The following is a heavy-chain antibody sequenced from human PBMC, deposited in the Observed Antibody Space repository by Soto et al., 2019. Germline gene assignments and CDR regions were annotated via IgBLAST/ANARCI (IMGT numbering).Heavy chain of an antibody. V-gene: IGHV3-30-3*01. CDR3: ARDDKGAMFPYYYYYGMDV. Sequence: GGSLRLSCAASGFTFSSYAMHWVRQAPGKGLEWVAVISYDGSNKYYADSVKGRFTISRDNSKNTLYLQMNSLRAEDTAVYYCARDDKGAMFPYYYYYGMDVWGQGTTVTVSS. D-gene: IGHD3-10*02. CDR1: GFTFSSYA. J-gene: IGHJ6*02. CDR2: ISYDGSNK.